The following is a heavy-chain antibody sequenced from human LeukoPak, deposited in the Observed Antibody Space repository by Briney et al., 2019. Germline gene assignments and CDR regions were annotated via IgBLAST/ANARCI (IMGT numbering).Heavy chain of an antibody. CDR1: GFTFDDYA. CDR2: ISCNSGSI. Sequence: GGSLRLSCAASGFTFDDYAMHWVRQAPGKGLEWVSGISCNSGSIGYADSVKGRFTISRDNAKNSLYLQMNSLRAEDTALYYCAKDITYSSSWYDYWGQGTLVTVSS. CDR3: AKDITYSSSWYDY. D-gene: IGHD6-13*01. V-gene: IGHV3-9*01. J-gene: IGHJ4*02.